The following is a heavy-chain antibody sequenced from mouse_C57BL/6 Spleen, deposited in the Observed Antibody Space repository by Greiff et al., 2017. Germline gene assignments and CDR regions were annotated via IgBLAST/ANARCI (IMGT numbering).Heavy chain of an antibody. D-gene: IGHD4-1*01. CDR2: INPNNGGT. V-gene: IGHV1-18*01. Sequence: EVMLVESGPELVKPGASVKIPCKASGYTFTDYNMDWVKQSHGKSLEWIGDINPNNGGTIYNQKFKGKATLTVDKSSSTAYMELRSLTSEDTAVYYCARRWDERAWFAYWGQGTLVTVSA. CDR3: ARRWDERAWFAY. J-gene: IGHJ3*01. CDR1: GYTFTDYN.